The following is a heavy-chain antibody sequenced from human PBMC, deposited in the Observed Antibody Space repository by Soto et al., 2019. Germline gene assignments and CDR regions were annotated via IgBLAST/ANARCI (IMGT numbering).Heavy chain of an antibody. D-gene: IGHD3-10*01. CDR1: GYTFTSYD. CDR3: ARISAPVPHPRDRYFDL. J-gene: IGHJ2*01. CDR2: MNPNSGNT. V-gene: IGHV1-8*01. Sequence: ASVKVSCKASGYTFTSYDINWVRQATGQGLEWMGWMNPNSGNTGYAQKFQGRVTMTRNTSMSTAYMELSSLRSEDTAVYYCARISAPVPHPRDRYFDLWGRGTLVTVSS.